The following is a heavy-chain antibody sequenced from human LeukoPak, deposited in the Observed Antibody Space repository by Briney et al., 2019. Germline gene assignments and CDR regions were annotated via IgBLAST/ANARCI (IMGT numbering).Heavy chain of an antibody. D-gene: IGHD6-13*01. CDR2: INPNSGDT. CDR1: GYTFIDYY. J-gene: IGHJ4*02. CDR3: AIGIPALGTFDY. V-gene: IGHV1-2*06. Sequence: ASVKVSCKASGYTFIDYYMQWVRQAPGQGLEWMGRINPNSGDTNYAQKFQGRVTMTRDTSTSTAYMELTSLRSDDTAVYHCAIGIPALGTFDYWGQGTLVTVSS.